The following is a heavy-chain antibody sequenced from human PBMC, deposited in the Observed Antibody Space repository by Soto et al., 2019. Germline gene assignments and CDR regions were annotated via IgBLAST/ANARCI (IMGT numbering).Heavy chain of an antibody. Sequence: PGESVKISCKVSGYSFTSYWIIWVLQMPGKGLEWMGRIDPSDSYTNCSPSFQGHVTISADKSISTAYLQWSSLKASDTAMYYCARKYGSSPVSFDPWGQGTMVTVSS. D-gene: IGHD6-6*01. V-gene: IGHV5-10-1*01. J-gene: IGHJ5*02. CDR2: IDPSDSYT. CDR3: ARKYGSSPVSFDP. CDR1: GYSFTSYW.